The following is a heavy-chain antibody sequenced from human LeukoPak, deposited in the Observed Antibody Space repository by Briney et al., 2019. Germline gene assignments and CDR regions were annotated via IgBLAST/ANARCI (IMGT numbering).Heavy chain of an antibody. V-gene: IGHV3-30*18. CDR1: GFTLSSYG. J-gene: IGHJ6*02. Sequence: GRSLRLSCAASGFTLSSYGRHWVRQAPGKGLEWVALISFDGVKTDYADSVKGRFTISRDSSQNTLYLQMNSLRAEDTAVYYCAKDRGSSSAAYGMDVWGQGTTVTVSS. CDR3: AKDRGSSSAAYGMDV. CDR2: ISFDGVKT. D-gene: IGHD6-13*01.